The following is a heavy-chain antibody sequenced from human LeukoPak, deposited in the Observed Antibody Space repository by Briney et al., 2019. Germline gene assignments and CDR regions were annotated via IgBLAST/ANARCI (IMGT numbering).Heavy chain of an antibody. CDR1: GFTFSSYA. V-gene: IGHV3-23*01. CDR3: AKARPEQWLASYYFDY. Sequence: GRSLRLSCAASGFTFSSYAMSWVRQAPGKGLEWVSAIGGSGGSTYYADSVKGRFTISRDNSKNTLYLQMNSLRAEDTAVYYCAKARPEQWLASYYFDYWGQGTLVTVSS. D-gene: IGHD6-19*01. CDR2: IGGSGGST. J-gene: IGHJ4*02.